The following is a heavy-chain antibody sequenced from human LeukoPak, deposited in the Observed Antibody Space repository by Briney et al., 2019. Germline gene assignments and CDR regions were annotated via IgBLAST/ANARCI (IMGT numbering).Heavy chain of an antibody. D-gene: IGHD5-24*01. CDR2: FYVGGAT. CDR1: GFSVTNNY. Sequence: GGSLRLSCAVSGFSVTNNYMSWARKAPGKGLEWVSVFYVGGATYYAVSVKGRFTISRDNSENTLYLQMKSLRAEDTAVYYCARGDGYNFFDYWGQGTLVTVSS. J-gene: IGHJ4*02. CDR3: ARGDGYNFFDY. V-gene: IGHV3-53*01.